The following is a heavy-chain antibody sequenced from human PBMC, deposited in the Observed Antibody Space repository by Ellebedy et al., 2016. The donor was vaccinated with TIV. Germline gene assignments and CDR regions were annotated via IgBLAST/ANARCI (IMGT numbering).Heavy chain of an antibody. J-gene: IGHJ4*02. CDR1: GYTFTSYY. D-gene: IGHD6-19*01. CDR2: INPSGGRT. V-gene: IGHV1-46*01. Sequence: ASVKVSCTASGYTFTSYYMHWVRQAPGQGLEWMGIINPSGGRTSYAQKFQGRVTMTRDTSTSTVYMELSSLRSEDTAVYYCAIRYSSGWSLDYWGQGTLVTVSS. CDR3: AIRYSSGWSLDY.